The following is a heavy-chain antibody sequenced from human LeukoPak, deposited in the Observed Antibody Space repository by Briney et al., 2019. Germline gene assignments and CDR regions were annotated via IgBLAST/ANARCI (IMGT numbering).Heavy chain of an antibody. J-gene: IGHJ6*02. D-gene: IGHD3-10*01. CDR3: ARDQGVYGSGTYGMDV. V-gene: IGHV3-48*01. Sequence: PRGSLRLFCAASGSTFSNYHTNWVRQAPGKGLEWISYISSSGSITYSAASVKGRFTISRDNAKKSLYLQMNSLRAEDTAVYYCARDQGVYGSGTYGMDVWGQGTTVTVSS. CDR1: GSTFSNYH. CDR2: ISSSGSIT.